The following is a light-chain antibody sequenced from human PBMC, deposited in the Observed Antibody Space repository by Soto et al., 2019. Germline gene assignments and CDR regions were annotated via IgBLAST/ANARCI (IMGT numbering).Light chain of an antibody. CDR1: QSVSTN. CDR2: GAS. V-gene: IGKV3-15*01. CDR3: QQYNNLPLT. J-gene: IGKJ1*01. Sequence: VMTQSPATLSVSPGDSATLSCRASQSVSTNLAWYHQKTGQAPRLLIYGASTRATGIPDRLSGSGSGTELNLTISSLQSEDFAIYYCQQYNNLPLTFGQGTKVDIK.